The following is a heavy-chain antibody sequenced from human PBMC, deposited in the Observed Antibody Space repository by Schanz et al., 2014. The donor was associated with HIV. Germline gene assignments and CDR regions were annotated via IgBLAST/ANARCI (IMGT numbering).Heavy chain of an antibody. V-gene: IGHV1-18*01. CDR3: ARGYCGGGTCYSGDY. D-gene: IGHD2-15*01. J-gene: IGHJ4*02. CDR1: GYTFTNYG. CDR2: ISGYIGNT. Sequence: QVQLVQSGSEVGKPGASVKVSCKASGYTFTNYGINWVRQAPGQGLEWMGWISGYIGNTNYAQNLQGRVTMTTDTLTSTVYMELRSLRSDDTAVYYCARGYCGGGTCYSGDYWGQGTLVTVSS.